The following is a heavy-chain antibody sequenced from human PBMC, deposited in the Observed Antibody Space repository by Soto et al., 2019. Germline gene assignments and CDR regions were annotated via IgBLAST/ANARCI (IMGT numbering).Heavy chain of an antibody. CDR2: ISGSGGST. CDR3: AANRGYNYYYGMDV. J-gene: IGHJ6*02. V-gene: IGHV3-23*01. CDR1: GASISSYY. Sequence: ETLSLTCSVSGASISSYYWSWVRQAPGKGLEWVSAISGSGGSTYYADSVKGRFTISRDNSKNTLYLQMNSLRAEDTAVYYCAANRGYNYYYGMDVWGQGTTVTVSS. D-gene: IGHD3-22*01.